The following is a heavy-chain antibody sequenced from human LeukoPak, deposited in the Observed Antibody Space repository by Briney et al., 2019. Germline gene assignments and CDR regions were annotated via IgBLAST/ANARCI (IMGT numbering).Heavy chain of an antibody. CDR1: GFTFSSYA. CDR3: AKDRSVHAEEDTFDY. Sequence: PGGSLRLSCAASGFTFSSYAMSWVRQAPGRGLEWVSAISGSGGRTYYADSVKGRFTISRDNSKNTLYLQMNSLRAEDTAVYYCAKDRSVHAEEDTFDYWGRGTLVTVSS. CDR2: ISGSGGRT. J-gene: IGHJ4*02. D-gene: IGHD5/OR15-5a*01. V-gene: IGHV3-23*01.